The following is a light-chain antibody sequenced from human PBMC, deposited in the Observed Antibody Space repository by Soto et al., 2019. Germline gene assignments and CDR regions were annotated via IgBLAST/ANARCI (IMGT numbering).Light chain of an antibody. CDR1: QSVSSSY. J-gene: IGKJ1*01. CDR3: QHYNSYSEA. Sequence: EIVLTQSPGTLSFSPVERATLTCRASQSVSSSYLAWFQQKPGQAPRLLIYGASSRATGIPDRFSGSGSGTDFTLTISSLQPDDFATYYCQHYNSYSEACGQGTKVDIK. V-gene: IGKV3-20*01. CDR2: GAS.